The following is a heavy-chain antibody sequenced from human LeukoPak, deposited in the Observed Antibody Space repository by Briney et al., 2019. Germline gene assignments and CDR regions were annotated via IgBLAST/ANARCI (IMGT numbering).Heavy chain of an antibody. CDR1: GYTFTSHY. Sequence: ASVKVSCKASGYTFTSHYMHWVRQAPGQGLEWMGLINPSGSSTLYAQKFQGRVTMTRDMSTTTDYMELSSLRSEDTAVYYCARDNSVGDIAWWFDPWGQGTLVAVSS. J-gene: IGHJ5*02. D-gene: IGHD3-16*02. V-gene: IGHV1-46*01. CDR2: INPSGSST. CDR3: ARDNSVGDIAWWFDP.